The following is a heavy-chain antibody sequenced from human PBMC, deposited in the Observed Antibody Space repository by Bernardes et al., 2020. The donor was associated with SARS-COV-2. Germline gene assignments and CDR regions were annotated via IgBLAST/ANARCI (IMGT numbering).Heavy chain of an antibody. Sequence: GGSLRLSFTASGFTFGDHYMDWVRQAPGTALASVGRAEYQPGRYITQYAASVRDRFTISRDDSSNSVYLQMSSLQSKDTAVYYCARSTHWGLDYWGQGNLVTVSS. CDR1: GFTFGDHY. CDR2: AEYQPGRYIT. V-gene: IGHV3-72*01. D-gene: IGHD7-27*01. J-gene: IGHJ4*02. CDR3: ARSTHWGLDY.